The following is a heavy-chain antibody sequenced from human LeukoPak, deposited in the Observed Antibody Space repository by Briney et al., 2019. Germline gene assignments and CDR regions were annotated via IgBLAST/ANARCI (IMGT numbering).Heavy chain of an antibody. D-gene: IGHD6-19*01. CDR2: INPNSGGT. CDR3: ARGMGIAVAGFNFDY. J-gene: IGHJ4*02. Sequence: ASVKVSCKASGYTFTGYYMHWVRQAPGQGLEWMGWINPNSGGTNYAQKFQGRVTMARDTSISTAYMELSRLRSDDTAVYYCARGMGIAVAGFNFDYWGQGTLVTVSS. CDR1: GYTFTGYY. V-gene: IGHV1-2*02.